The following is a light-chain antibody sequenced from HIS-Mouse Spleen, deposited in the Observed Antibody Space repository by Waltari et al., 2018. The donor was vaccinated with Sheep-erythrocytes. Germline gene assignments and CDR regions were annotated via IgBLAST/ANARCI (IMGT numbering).Light chain of an antibody. Sequence: QSALTQPPSASGSPGQSVTISCTGTSSDVGGYNYVPWYQQHPGKAPKLMIYEVSTRPSGVPDRCSGSQSGNTASLTVSGLQAEDEADYYCSSYAGSNNWVFGGGTKLTVL. CDR3: SSYAGSNNWV. J-gene: IGLJ3*02. CDR2: EVS. CDR1: SSDVGGYNY. V-gene: IGLV2-8*01.